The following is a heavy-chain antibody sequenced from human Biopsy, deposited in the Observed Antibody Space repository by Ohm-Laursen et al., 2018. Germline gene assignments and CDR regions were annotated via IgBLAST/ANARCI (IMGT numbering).Heavy chain of an antibody. CDR2: ISYSRDT. CDR3: AKHGSGWTGDDAFHI. J-gene: IGHJ3*02. V-gene: IGHV4-59*08. D-gene: IGHD6-19*01. CDR1: GGSISGSS. Sequence: GTLSLTCPVSGGSISGSSWSWIRQAPGKGLEWIGYISYSRDTNYNPSLKSRITISVDPSKNQFSLKLTSVTAADTAVYYCAKHGSGWTGDDAFHIWGQGTMVTVSS.